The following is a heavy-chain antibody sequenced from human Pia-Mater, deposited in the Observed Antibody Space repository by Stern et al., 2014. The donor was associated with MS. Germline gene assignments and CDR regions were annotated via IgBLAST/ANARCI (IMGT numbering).Heavy chain of an antibody. CDR1: GYRFSDNW. J-gene: IGHJ5*02. V-gene: IGHV5-51*01. CDR2: IYPGDSDS. CDR3: ARHQSTLVNWFDT. D-gene: IGHD2-21*01. Sequence: EVQLVESGVEVKKPGESLKISCEASGYRFSDNWIGWVRQMPGKGLEWIGMIYPGDSDSRYNPYVQGQVTISADKSTNTAFLQWDSLKASDTAIYYCARHQSTLVNWFDTWGQGTPVTVSS.